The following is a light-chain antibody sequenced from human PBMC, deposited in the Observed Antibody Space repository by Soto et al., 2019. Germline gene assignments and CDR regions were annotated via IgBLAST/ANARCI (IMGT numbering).Light chain of an antibody. CDR1: ALPKQY. CDR2: KDN. CDR3: QSSDSSGRYPYV. Sequence: SYELTQPPSVSVSPGQTARITCSGDALPKQYAYWYQQKPGQAPVVVIYKDNGRPSGIPERFSGSSSGTTVTLTISGVQAEDEAYSYCQSSDSSGRYPYVFGTGTKVTVL. J-gene: IGLJ1*01. V-gene: IGLV3-25*02.